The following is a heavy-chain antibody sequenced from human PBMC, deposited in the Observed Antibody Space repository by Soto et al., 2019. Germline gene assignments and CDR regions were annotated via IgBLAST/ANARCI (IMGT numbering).Heavy chain of an antibody. CDR1: GFTFSSYW. J-gene: IGHJ3*02. Sequence: GGSLRLSCAASGFTFSSYWMSWVRQAPGKGLEWVANIKQDGSEKYYVDSVKGRFTISRDNAKNSLYLQMNSLRAEDTAVYYCARPVHLGKEGAFDIWGQGTMVTVSS. CDR3: ARPVHLGKEGAFDI. V-gene: IGHV3-7*03. D-gene: IGHD3-16*01. CDR2: IKQDGSEK.